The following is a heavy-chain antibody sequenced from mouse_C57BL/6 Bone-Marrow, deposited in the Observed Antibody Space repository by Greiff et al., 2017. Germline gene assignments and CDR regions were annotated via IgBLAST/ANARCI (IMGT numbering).Heavy chain of an antibody. CDR2: INPSNGGT. CDR3: ARWGLLAFMDY. D-gene: IGHD2-3*01. V-gene: IGHV1-53*01. CDR1: GYTFTSYW. Sequence: QVQLQQPGTELVKPGASVKLSCKASGYTFTSYWMPWVKQRPGQGLEWIGNINPSNGGTNYNEKFKSKATLTVDKSSSTAYMQLSSLTSEDSAVXYCARWGLLAFMDYWGQGTSVTVSS. J-gene: IGHJ4*01.